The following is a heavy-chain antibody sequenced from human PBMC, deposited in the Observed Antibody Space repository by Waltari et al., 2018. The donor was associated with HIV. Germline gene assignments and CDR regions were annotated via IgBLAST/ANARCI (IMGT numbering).Heavy chain of an antibody. CDR3: AREGLTIFGVVIKDRNWFDP. J-gene: IGHJ5*02. CDR2: IYYSGST. D-gene: IGHD3-3*01. V-gene: IGHV4-39*07. Sequence: QMQLHESGPGLVKPSEALSLTCPVSGGPIGSSTYPWGWSRRLPWRGLEGSGSIYYSGSTYYNPSLKSRVTISVDTSNNQFSLKLSSVTAADTAVYYCAREGLTIFGVVIKDRNWFDPCCQGTLVTVSS. CDR1: GGPIGSSTYP.